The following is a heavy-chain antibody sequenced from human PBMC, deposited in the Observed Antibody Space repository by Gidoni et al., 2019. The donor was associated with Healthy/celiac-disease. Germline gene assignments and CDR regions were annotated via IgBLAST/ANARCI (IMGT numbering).Heavy chain of an antibody. CDR3: ARGGWFGELSMDV. Sequence: QVQLQQWGAGLLKPSETLSLTCAVYGGSFSGYYWSWIRQPPGKGLEWIGEINHSGSTNYNPSLKSRVTISVDTSKNQFSLKLSSVTAADTAVYYCARGGWFGELSMDVWGQGTTVTVSS. CDR2: INHSGST. D-gene: IGHD3-10*01. CDR1: GGSFSGYY. J-gene: IGHJ6*02. V-gene: IGHV4-34*01.